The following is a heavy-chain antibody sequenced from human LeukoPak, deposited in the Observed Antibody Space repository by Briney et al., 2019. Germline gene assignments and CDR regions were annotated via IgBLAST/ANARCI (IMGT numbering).Heavy chain of an antibody. V-gene: IGHV3-53*01. CDR1: GFTVSSNY. CDR3: ARGQYSSGWYFDY. CDR2: IYSGGST. Sequence: GGSLRLSCAASGFTVSSNYMSWVRQAPGKGLEWVSVIYSGGSTYYAASVKGRFTISRDNSKNTLYLQMNSLRAEDTAVYYCARGQYSSGWYFDYWGQGALVTVSS. J-gene: IGHJ4*02. D-gene: IGHD6-19*01.